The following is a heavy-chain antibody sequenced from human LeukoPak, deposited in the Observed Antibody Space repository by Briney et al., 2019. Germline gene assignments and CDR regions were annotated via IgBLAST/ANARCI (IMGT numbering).Heavy chain of an antibody. CDR3: AVYLRFLEWTLYYFDY. CDR1: GFTFSSYA. J-gene: IGHJ4*02. CDR2: ISGSGGST. V-gene: IGHV3-23*01. Sequence: GGSLRLSCAASGFTFSSYAMSWVRQAPGKGLEWVSAISGSGGSTYYADSVKGRFTISRDNSKNTLYLQMNSLRAEDTAVYYCAVYLRFLEWTLYYFDYWGQGTLVTVSS. D-gene: IGHD3-3*01.